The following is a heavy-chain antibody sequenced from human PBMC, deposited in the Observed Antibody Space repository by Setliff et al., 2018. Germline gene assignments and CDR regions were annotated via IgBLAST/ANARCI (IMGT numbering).Heavy chain of an antibody. J-gene: IGHJ6*02. D-gene: IGHD3-10*01. CDR2: INPGNGNT. Sequence: ASVKVSCKASGYTFTTYDLPWVRQAPGQRPEWMGWINPGNGNTKYAPKFQDRVTISRATSASTGYMELTSLTSEDTAVYYCARDGQYNGSGFYSTRYYYSDVLDVWGQGTTVTVSS. CDR1: GYTFTTYD. CDR3: ARDGQYNGSGFYSTRYYYSDVLDV. V-gene: IGHV1-3*01.